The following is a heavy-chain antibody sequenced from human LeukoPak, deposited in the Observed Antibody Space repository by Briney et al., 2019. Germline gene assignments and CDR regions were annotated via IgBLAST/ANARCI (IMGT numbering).Heavy chain of an antibody. D-gene: IGHD3-22*01. CDR2: ISDNGGST. Sequence: GGSLRLSCAASGFTFSTYAIHWVRRAPGKGLEYISTISDNGGSTYYANSVKGRFTISRDNSKNTLYLQMGSLRAEDMAVYYCARGKDSSGYYYDAFDIWGQGTMVTVSS. V-gene: IGHV3-64*01. CDR1: GFTFSTYA. J-gene: IGHJ3*02. CDR3: ARGKDSSGYYYDAFDI.